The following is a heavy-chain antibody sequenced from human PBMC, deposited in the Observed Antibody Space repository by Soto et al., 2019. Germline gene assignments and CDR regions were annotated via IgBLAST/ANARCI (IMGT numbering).Heavy chain of an antibody. CDR3: ARDTDTILPEDHYYGMDV. CDR2: ISAYNGNT. V-gene: IGHV1-18*01. D-gene: IGHD3-3*01. Sequence: QVQLVQSGAEVKKPGASVKVSCKASGYTFTSYGISWVRQAPGQGLEWMGWISAYNGNTNYAQKLQGRVTMTTDTSTSTAYMELRSQRSDDTAVYYCARDTDTILPEDHYYGMDVWGQGTTVTVSS. J-gene: IGHJ6*02. CDR1: GYTFTSYG.